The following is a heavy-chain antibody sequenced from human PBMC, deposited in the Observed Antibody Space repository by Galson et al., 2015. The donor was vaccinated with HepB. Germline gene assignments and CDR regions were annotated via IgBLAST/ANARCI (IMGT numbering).Heavy chain of an antibody. Sequence: SLRLSCAASGFTFSDYYMSWIRQAPGKGLEWVSYISSSGSTIYYADSVKGRFTISRDNAKNSLYLQMNSLRAEDTAVYYCATAFYFDSGVFWAPAPTFAFDIWGQGTMAPVSS. V-gene: IGHV3-11*01. D-gene: IGHD3-22*01. CDR3: ATAFYFDSGVFWAPAPTFAFDI. J-gene: IGHJ3*02. CDR2: ISSSGSTI. CDR1: GFTFSDYY.